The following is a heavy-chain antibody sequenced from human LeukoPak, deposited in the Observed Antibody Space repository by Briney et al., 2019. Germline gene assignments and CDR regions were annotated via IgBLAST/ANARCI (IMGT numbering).Heavy chain of an antibody. CDR1: GGSFSGYY. J-gene: IGHJ4*02. V-gene: IGHV4-34*01. CDR3: AGESAFNKLLDY. CDR2: INHSGST. D-gene: IGHD2/OR15-2a*01. Sequence: PSETLSLTCAVYGGSFSGYYWSWIRQPPGKGLEWIGEINHSGSTNYNPSLKSRVTISVDTSKNQFSLKLSSVTAADTAVYYCAGESAFNKLLDYRGQGTLVTGPS.